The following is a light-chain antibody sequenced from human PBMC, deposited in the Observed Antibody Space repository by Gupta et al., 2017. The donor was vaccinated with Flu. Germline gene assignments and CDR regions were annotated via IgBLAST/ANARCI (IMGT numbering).Light chain of an antibody. CDR2: NND. CDR1: NSNIGRNI. J-gene: IGLJ3*02. V-gene: IGLV1-44*01. CDR3: GTWDDTLNGPV. Sequence: QSVVTQPPSESGTPGQRVTISCFGSNSNIGRNIVNWYQQVPGAAPKLLIYNNDQRPSGVPDRFSGSKSGTSASLAISGLQSEDEADYHCGTWDDTLNGPVFGGGTKLTVL.